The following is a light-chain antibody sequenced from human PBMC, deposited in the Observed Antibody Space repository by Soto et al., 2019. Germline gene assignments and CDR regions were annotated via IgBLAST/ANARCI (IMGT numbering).Light chain of an antibody. Sequence: QSALTQPASVFGSPGQSITISCTGTSSDVGGYNYVSWYQQHPGKAPKLMIYEVSNRPSGVSNRFSGSKSGNTASLTISGLQAEDEADYYCSSYTSSSTPWVFGTGTKVTVL. CDR3: SSYTSSSTPWV. V-gene: IGLV2-14*01. CDR2: EVS. CDR1: SSDVGGYNY. J-gene: IGLJ1*01.